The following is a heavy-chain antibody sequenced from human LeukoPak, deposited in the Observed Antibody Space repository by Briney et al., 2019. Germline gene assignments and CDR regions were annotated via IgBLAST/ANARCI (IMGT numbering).Heavy chain of an antibody. D-gene: IGHD6-13*01. V-gene: IGHV3-23*01. J-gene: IGHJ1*01. CDR3: AKGWTTSKLAPFQH. CDR2: ISGSGGST. Sequence: PGGSLRLSCAAAGFTFSSYAMSWVRQAPGKGLGWVSAISGSGGSTYYADSVKGRFTISRDNSKNTLYLQMNSLRAEDTAVYYCAKGWTTSKLAPFQHWGQGTLVTVSS. CDR1: GFTFSSYA.